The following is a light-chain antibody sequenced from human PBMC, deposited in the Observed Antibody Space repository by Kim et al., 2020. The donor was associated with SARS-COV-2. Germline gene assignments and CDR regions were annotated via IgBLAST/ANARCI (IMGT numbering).Light chain of an antibody. J-gene: IGLJ2*01. CDR1: NSNNGSND. CDR3: AAWDGSLNDVV. CDR2: TNN. V-gene: IGLV1-44*01. Sequence: GQRGTISCSGSNSNNGSNDGEWHRQLPGMAPKLLIYTNNQRPSGVPDRFSGSKSGPSASLAISGLQSDDEADYYCAAWDGSLNDVVFGGGTQLTVL.